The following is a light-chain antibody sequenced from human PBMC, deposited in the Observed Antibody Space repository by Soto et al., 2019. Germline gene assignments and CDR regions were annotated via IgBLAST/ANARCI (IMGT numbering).Light chain of an antibody. Sequence: QSVLPHRPSVSGAPGQRVTISCTGSSSNIGAGYDVPWYQQLPGTAPKLLIYGNSNRPSGVPDRFSGSKSGTSASLAITGLQAEDEADYYCQSYDSSLTALYVFGTGTKVTVL. J-gene: IGLJ1*01. CDR2: GNS. CDR3: QSYDSSLTALYV. V-gene: IGLV1-40*01. CDR1: SSNIGAGYD.